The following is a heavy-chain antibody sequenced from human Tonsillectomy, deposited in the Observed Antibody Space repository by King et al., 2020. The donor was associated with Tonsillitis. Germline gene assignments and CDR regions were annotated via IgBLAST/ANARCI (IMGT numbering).Heavy chain of an antibody. CDR1: GFSLSTSGVG. CDR2: IYWDDDK. V-gene: IGHV2-5*02. CDR3: AHRPRGHIYGPYCDC. Sequence: TLKESGPTLVKPTQTLTLTCTFSGFSLSTSGVGVGWIRQPPGKALEWLALIYWDDDKRYSPSLKNRLTITKDTSKNQVVLTMTNVDPVDTATYYCAHRPRGHIYGPYCDCWGQGTLVTVSS. D-gene: IGHD5-18*01. J-gene: IGHJ4*02.